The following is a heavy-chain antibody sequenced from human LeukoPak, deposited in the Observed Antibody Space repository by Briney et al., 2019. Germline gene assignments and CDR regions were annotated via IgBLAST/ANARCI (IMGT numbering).Heavy chain of an antibody. CDR2: INHSGST. CDR3: ARERFLEWSLYYYYGMDV. D-gene: IGHD3-3*01. CDR1: GGSFSGYY. V-gene: IGHV4-34*01. J-gene: IGHJ6*02. Sequence: SETLSLTCAVYGGSFSGYYWSWIRQPPGKGLEWIGEINHSGSTNYNPSLKSRVTISVDTSKNQFSLKLSSVTAADTAVYYCARERFLEWSLYYYYGMDVWGQGTRSPSP.